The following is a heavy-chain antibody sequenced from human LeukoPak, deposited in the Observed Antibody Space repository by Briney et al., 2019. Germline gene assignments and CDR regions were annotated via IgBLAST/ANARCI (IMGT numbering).Heavy chain of an antibody. V-gene: IGHV3-11*04. CDR2: ITSSGTT. Sequence: GGSLRLSCAASGFTLSDYYMTWIRQAPGKGLEWISYITSSGTTYYVDSVKGRFTISRDNAKTSLYLQMNNLRAEDTAVYYCARELNGAFDPWGQGTLVTVSS. J-gene: IGHJ5*02. D-gene: IGHD1-1*01. CDR3: ARELNGAFDP. CDR1: GFTLSDYY.